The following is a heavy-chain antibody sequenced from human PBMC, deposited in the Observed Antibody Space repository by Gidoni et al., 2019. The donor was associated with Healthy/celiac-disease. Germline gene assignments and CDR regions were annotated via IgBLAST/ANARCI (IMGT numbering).Heavy chain of an antibody. CDR1: GFTFSSYA. CDR2: ISGSGGST. Sequence: EVQLLESGGGLVQPGGSLRLSCAASGFTFSSYAMSWVRKAPGKGLEWVSAISGSGGSTYYADSVKGLFTISRDNSKNTLYLQMNSLRAEDTAVYYCAKDLWPGSSGYYYFDYWGQGTLVTVSS. D-gene: IGHD3-22*01. J-gene: IGHJ4*02. CDR3: AKDLWPGSSGYYYFDY. V-gene: IGHV3-23*01.